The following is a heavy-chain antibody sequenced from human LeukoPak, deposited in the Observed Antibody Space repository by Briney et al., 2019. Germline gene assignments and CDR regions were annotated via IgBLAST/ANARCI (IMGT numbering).Heavy chain of an antibody. CDR2: TNHSGST. D-gene: IGHD6-19*01. CDR1: GGSISSYY. CDR3: ARPGYSSGWYRVDY. Sequence: SETLSLTCTVSGGSISSYYWSWIRQPPGKGLEWIGETNHSGSTNYNPSLKSRVTISVDTSKNQFSLKLSSVTAADTAVYYCARPGYSSGWYRVDYWGQGTLVTVSS. V-gene: IGHV4-34*01. J-gene: IGHJ4*02.